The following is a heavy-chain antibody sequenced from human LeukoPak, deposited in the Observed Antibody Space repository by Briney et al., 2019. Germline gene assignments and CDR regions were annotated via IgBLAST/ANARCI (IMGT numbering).Heavy chain of an antibody. CDR1: RYTFTGYY. CDR3: ARDPGITMIVVVTTPLWYFDL. J-gene: IGHJ2*01. CDR2: INPNSGGT. V-gene: IGHV1-2*02. D-gene: IGHD3-22*01. Sequence: ASVKVSCKASRYTFTGYYMHWVRQAPGQGLEWMGWINPNSGGTNYAQKFQGRVTMTRDTSISTAYMELSRLRSDDTAVYYCARDPGITMIVVVTTPLWYFDLWGRGTLVTVSS.